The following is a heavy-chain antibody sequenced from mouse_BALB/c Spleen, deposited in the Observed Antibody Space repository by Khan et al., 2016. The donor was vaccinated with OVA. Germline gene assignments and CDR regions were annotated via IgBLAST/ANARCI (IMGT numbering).Heavy chain of an antibody. CDR2: IYPGTDNT. CDR1: GYIFTSYW. V-gene: IGHV1S132*01. J-gene: IGHJ2*01. D-gene: IGHD1-1*01. CDR3: AREEALYYFAY. Sequence: VQLQQSGAELVRPGASVKLSCKTSGYIFTSYWIHWVKQRSGQGLEWIARIYPGTDNTYYNEKLRDKATLTADKSSSTAYIQLSSLKSEDSAVYFCAREEALYYFAYWGQGTTLTVSS.